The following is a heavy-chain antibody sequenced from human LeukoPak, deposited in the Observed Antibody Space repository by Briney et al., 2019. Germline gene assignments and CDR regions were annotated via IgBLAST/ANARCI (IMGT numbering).Heavy chain of an antibody. CDR2: FDPEDGET. D-gene: IGHD3-16*01. J-gene: IGHJ4*02. V-gene: IGHV1-24*01. CDR3: ARDGTPEYDHIWGRPQLY. Sequence: ASVKVSCKVSGYTLTELSMHWVRQAPGKGLEWMGGFDPEDGETIYAQKFQGRVTMTRDTSTSTVYMELKSLRSEDTAIYYCARDGTPEYDHIWGRPQLYWGQGTLVIVSS. CDR1: GYTLTELS.